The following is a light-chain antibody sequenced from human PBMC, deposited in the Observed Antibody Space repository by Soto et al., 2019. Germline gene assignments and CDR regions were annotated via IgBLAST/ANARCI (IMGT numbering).Light chain of an antibody. CDR1: KSVSSSY. V-gene: IGKV3-20*01. Sequence: EIVLTQFPGTLSLSPGERATLSCRASKSVSSSYLAWYQQKPGQAPRLLIYVASSRATGIPDRFSGSGSGTDFTLTISRLEPEDFAVYYCQQCGSSPPITFGQGTRLEIK. CDR3: QQCGSSPPIT. J-gene: IGKJ5*01. CDR2: VAS.